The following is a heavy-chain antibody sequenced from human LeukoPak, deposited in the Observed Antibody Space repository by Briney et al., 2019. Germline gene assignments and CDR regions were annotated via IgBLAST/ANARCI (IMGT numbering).Heavy chain of an antibody. CDR3: AKDSKVWWPSSDLDY. CDR2: ISGSGGST. J-gene: IGHJ4*02. V-gene: IGHV3-23*01. Sequence: PGGSLRLSCAASGFTFSSYAMSWVRQAPGKGLEWVSAISGSGGSTYYADSVKGRFTISRDNSKSTLYLQMNSLRAEDTAVYYCAKDSKVWWPSSDLDYWGQGTLVTVSS. D-gene: IGHD1-26*01. CDR1: GFTFSSYA.